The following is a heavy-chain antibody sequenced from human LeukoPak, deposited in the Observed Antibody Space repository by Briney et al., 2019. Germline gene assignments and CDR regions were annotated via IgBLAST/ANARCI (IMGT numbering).Heavy chain of an antibody. CDR3: ARDRYSSDWQFFDY. Sequence: PGGSLRLSCAASGLSFNTYWMSWVRQAPGEGLEWVANIKQDGSEEDYVDSVKGRFTISRDNAKNSLYLQMNSLRAEDTAVYYCARDRYSSDWQFFDYWGQGTLVTVSS. J-gene: IGHJ4*02. CDR1: GLSFNTYW. D-gene: IGHD6-19*01. CDR2: IKQDGSEE. V-gene: IGHV3-7*01.